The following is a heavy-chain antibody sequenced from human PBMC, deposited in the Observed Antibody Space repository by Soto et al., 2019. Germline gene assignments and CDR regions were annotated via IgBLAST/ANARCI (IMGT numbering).Heavy chain of an antibody. V-gene: IGHV4-59*01. CDR3: TTDSTQTFCDGGPCYSVQTKIHDS. CDR1: GGSITNYY. J-gene: IGHJ4*02. D-gene: IGHD2-21*01. Sequence: SETLSLTCSVSGGSITNYYWSWMRQPPGKGLERIGYISDSGSTNYIPSLKSRVTISVDTSKNQFSLKLSSVTPADTAVYYCTTDSTQTFCDGGPCYSVQTKIHDSWGQGTLVTVSS. CDR2: ISDSGST.